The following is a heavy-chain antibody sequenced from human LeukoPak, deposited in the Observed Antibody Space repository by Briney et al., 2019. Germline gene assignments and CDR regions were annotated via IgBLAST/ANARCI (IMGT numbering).Heavy chain of an antibody. Sequence: AGGSLRLSCAASGFTFSSYSMNWVRQAPGKGLEWVSSISSSSSYIYYADSVKGRFTISRDNAKNSLYLQMNSLRAGDTAVYYCAREALHVLRFLEWPLGPYGMDVWGQGTTVTVSS. V-gene: IGHV3-21*01. CDR3: AREALHVLRFLEWPLGPYGMDV. CDR1: GFTFSSYS. J-gene: IGHJ6*02. CDR2: ISSSSSYI. D-gene: IGHD3-3*01.